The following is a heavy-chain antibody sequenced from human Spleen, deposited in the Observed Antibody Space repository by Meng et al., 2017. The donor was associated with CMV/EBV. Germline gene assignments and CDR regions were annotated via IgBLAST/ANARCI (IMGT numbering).Heavy chain of an antibody. CDR3: ARASRSTWYAEVRRAFDY. D-gene: IGHD2-2*01. CDR2: MYHSGSN. CDR1: GADISSDY. J-gene: IGHJ4*02. V-gene: IGHV4-59*01. Sequence: SETLSLTCTVSGADISSDYWNWIRQPPGKGLEWIGYMYHSGSNNYNPSLKSRVVISGDMSKNQISLKLNSVTTADTAVYFCARASRSTWYAEVRRAFDYWGQGMLVTVSS.